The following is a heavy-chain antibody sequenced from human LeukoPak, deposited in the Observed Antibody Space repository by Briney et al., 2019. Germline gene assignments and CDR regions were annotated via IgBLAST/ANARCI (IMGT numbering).Heavy chain of an antibody. D-gene: IGHD3-10*01. Sequence: SETLSLTCAVYGGSFSGYYWSWIRQPPAKGLEWIGEINHSGSTNYIPSLKSRVTISVDTSKNQFSLKLSSVTAADTAVYYCARVPPTYATRITMVRGVVYNWFDPWGQGTLVTVSS. CDR1: GGSFSGYY. V-gene: IGHV4-34*01. J-gene: IGHJ5*02. CDR2: INHSGST. CDR3: ARVPPTYATRITMVRGVVYNWFDP.